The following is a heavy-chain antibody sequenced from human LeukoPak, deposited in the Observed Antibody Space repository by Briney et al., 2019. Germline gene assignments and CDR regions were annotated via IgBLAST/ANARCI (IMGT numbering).Heavy chain of an antibody. CDR3: ARRQSTYCSSTSCYRRDVDY. CDR2: IYYSGST. V-gene: IGHV4-39*01. D-gene: IGHD2-2*01. CDR1: GGSISSSSYY. J-gene: IGHJ4*02. Sequence: PSETLSLTCTVSGGSISSSSYYWGWIRHPPGKGLEWIGSIYYSGSTYYNPSLKSRVTISVDTSKNQFSLKLSSVTAADTAVYYCARRQSTYCSSTSCYRRDVDYWGQGTLVTVSS.